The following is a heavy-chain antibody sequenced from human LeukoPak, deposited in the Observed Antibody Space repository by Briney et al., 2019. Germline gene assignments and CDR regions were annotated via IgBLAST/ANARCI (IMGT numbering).Heavy chain of an antibody. V-gene: IGHV3-73*01. CDR2: IRSKANSYAT. D-gene: IGHD3-22*01. CDR1: GFTLSGSA. Sequence: GGSLRLSCAVSGFTLSGSAMHWVRQAPGKGLEWVGRIRSKANSYATAYAASVRGRFTISRDGSKNTAYLQMYSLKTEDTAVYYCARPTADYYDRSGYYSLYYFDYWGQGTLVTVSS. J-gene: IGHJ4*02. CDR3: ARPTADYYDRSGYYSLYYFDY.